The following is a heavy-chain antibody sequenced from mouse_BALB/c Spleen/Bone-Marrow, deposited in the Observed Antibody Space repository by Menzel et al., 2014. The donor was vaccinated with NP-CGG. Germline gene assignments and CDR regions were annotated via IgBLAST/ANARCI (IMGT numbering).Heavy chain of an antibody. CDR1: GFTFSSFG. CDR3: ARSYYGSSYYFDY. CDR2: ISSGSSTI. Sequence: VKLVESGGGLVQPGGSRKLSCAASGFTFSSFGMHWVRQAPEKGLEWVAYISSGSSTIYYADTVKGRFTISRDNPKNTLFLQMTSLRSEDTAMYYCARSYYGSSYYFDYWGQGTTLTVSS. V-gene: IGHV5-17*02. D-gene: IGHD1-1*01. J-gene: IGHJ2*01.